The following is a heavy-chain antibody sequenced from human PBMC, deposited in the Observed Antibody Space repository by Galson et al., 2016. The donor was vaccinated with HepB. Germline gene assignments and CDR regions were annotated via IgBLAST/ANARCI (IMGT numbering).Heavy chain of an antibody. J-gene: IGHJ6*02. CDR3: ARDRSTLFRSVAWFYAKNAMDV. D-gene: IGHD3-3*01. CDR2: ISTFNGKT. Sequence: SVKVSCKASGYTFTSHGISWLRQAPGQGLEWMGWISTFNGKTEYAEKVQGRLTMTTDTSTTTAYMELRSLRSDDTAVYYCARDRSTLFRSVAWFYAKNAMDVWGQGTTVIVSS. V-gene: IGHV1-18*01. CDR1: GYTFTSHG.